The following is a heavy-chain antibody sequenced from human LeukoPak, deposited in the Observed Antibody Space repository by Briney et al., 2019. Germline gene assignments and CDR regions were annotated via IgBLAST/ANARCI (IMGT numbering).Heavy chain of an antibody. V-gene: IGHV3-33*01. CDR1: GFTFSLYG. CDR2: IWYDGSNK. CDR3: ARDRFSGSSPEY. J-gene: IGHJ4*02. Sequence: GGSLRLSCAASGFTFSLYGKHWVRQAPGKGLEWVAVIWYDGSNKYYSDSVKGRFTISRDNSKSTLYLEINSLRAEDTAVYYCARDRFSGSSPEYWGQGTLVTVSS. D-gene: IGHD1-26*01.